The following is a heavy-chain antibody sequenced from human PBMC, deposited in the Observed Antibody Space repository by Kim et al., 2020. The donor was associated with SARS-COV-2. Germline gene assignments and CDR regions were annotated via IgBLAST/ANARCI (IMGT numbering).Heavy chain of an antibody. CDR3: ARAGTASRRDEYYRDY. Sequence: GGSLRLSCAASGFVFSSYGMHWVRQAPGKGLEWVAVIWSDGSYKYYADSVKGRFTISRHNSKNMTYLQMNSLRAEDTAVYYCARAGTASRRDEYYRDYWGQGRLVTVPS. D-gene: IGHD3-16*01. CDR1: GFVFSSYG. CDR2: IWSDGSYK. J-gene: IGHJ4*02. V-gene: IGHV3-33*01.